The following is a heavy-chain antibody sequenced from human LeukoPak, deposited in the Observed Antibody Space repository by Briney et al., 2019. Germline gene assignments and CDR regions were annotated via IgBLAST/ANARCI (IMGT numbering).Heavy chain of an antibody. CDR1: GYTFTGYY. D-gene: IGHD5-18*01. J-gene: IGHJ4*02. V-gene: IGHV1-2*02. Sequence: ASVKVSCKASGYTFTGYYMHWVRQAPGQGLEWMGWINPNSGGTNYAQKFQGRVTMTRDTSISTAYMELSRLRSDDTAVYYCARETGDTAMGPSDYWGQGTLVTVSS. CDR3: ARETGDTAMGPSDY. CDR2: INPNSGGT.